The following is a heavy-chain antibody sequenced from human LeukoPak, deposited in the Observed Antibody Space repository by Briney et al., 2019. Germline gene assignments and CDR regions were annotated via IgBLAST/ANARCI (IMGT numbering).Heavy chain of an antibody. CDR1: GFTFSDYC. Sequence: GGSLRLSCAASGFTFSDYCMSWIRQAPGKGLEWVSYISSSGSTIYYADSVKGRFTISRDNAKNSLYLQMNSLRAEDTAVYYCARHRGVINYYYYGMDVWGQGTTVTVSS. CDR3: ARHRGVINYYYYGMDV. D-gene: IGHD3-10*01. CDR2: ISSSGSTI. J-gene: IGHJ6*02. V-gene: IGHV3-11*01.